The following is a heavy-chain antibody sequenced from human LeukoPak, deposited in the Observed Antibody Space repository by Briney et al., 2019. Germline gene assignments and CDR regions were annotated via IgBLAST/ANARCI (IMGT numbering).Heavy chain of an antibody. CDR3: AKGLGDIAGVVPAAMISGLDY. J-gene: IGHJ4*02. V-gene: IGHV3-30*18. Sequence: PGGSLRLSCSASGFTFSSYGMHWVRQAPGKGLEWVAVISYDGSNKYYADSVKGRSTISRDNSKNTLYLQMNSLRAEDTAVYYCAKGLGDIAGVVPAAMISGLDYWGQGTLVTVSS. CDR2: ISYDGSNK. CDR1: GFTFSSYG. D-gene: IGHD2-2*01.